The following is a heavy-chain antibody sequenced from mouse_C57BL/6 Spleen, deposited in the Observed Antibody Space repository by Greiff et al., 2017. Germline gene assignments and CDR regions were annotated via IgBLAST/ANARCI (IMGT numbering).Heavy chain of an antibody. CDR2: INYDGSST. J-gene: IGHJ2*01. D-gene: IGHD1-1*01. CDR3: ARGEDYYGSSSFDY. Sequence: EVKLMESEGGLVQPGSSMKLSCTASGFTFSDYYMAWVRQVPEKGLEWVANINYDGSSTYYLDSLKSRFIISRDNAKNILYLQMSSLKSEDTATYYCARGEDYYGSSSFDYWGQGTTLTVSS. V-gene: IGHV5-16*01. CDR1: GFTFSDYY.